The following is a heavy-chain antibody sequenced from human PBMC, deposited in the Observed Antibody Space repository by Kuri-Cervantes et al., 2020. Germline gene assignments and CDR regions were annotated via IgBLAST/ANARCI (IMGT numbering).Heavy chain of an antibody. CDR1: GFTFSSYW. CDR2: INSDGNST. V-gene: IGHV3-74*01. D-gene: IGHD1-7*01. J-gene: IGHJ6*02. CDR3: ARDFGDNWNYFAYYGMDV. Sequence: GGSLRLSCAASGFTFSSYWMHWVRQAPGKGLVWVSRINSDGNSTSYADSVKGRFTISRDNAKNSLYLQMNSLRAEDTAVYYCARDFGDNWNYFAYYGMDVWGQGTTVTVSS.